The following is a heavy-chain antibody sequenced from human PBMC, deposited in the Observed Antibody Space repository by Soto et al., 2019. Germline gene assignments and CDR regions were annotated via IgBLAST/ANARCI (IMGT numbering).Heavy chain of an antibody. J-gene: IGHJ5*02. Sequence: ASVKVSCKASGYTFTGYYMHWVRQAPGQGLEWMGWINPNSGGTNYAQKFQGWVTMTRDTSISTAYMELSRLRSDDTAVYYWAREGSGCSGGSCYVWFDPWGQGTLVTVSS. D-gene: IGHD2-15*01. CDR2: INPNSGGT. CDR3: AREGSGCSGGSCYVWFDP. CDR1: GYTFTGYY. V-gene: IGHV1-2*04.